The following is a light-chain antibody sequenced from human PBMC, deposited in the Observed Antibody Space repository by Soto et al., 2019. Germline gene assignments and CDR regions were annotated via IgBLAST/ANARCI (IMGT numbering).Light chain of an antibody. CDR3: MQATHFPYV. Sequence: DIVMTQTPLLSPVTLGQPASISCRSTQSLVHRDGNTYLNWLHQRPGQPPRLLIHKTSNRFSGVPDRVSGSGAGTDFTLEISRVEIEDVGLYYCMQATHFPYVFGQGTRLEI. V-gene: IGKV2-24*01. J-gene: IGKJ2*01. CDR1: QSLVHRDGNTY. CDR2: KTS.